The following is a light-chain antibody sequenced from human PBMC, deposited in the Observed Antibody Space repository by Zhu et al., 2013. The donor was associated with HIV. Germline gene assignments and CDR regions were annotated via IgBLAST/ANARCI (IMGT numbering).Light chain of an antibody. J-gene: IGKJ2*01. CDR3: QQYYSAPHT. CDR1: QILLYISNNKNY. V-gene: IGKV4-1*01. Sequence: DIVMTQSPDSLAVSLGERATINCKSSQILLYISNNKNYLSWYQQKPGQPPKLLIYWASTRKSGVPDRFSGSGSGTEFTLTISSLQAEDVAVYYCQQYYSAPHTFGQGTKLEIK. CDR2: WAS.